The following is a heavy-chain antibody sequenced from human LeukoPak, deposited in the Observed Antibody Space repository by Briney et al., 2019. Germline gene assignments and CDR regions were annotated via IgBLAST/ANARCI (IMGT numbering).Heavy chain of an antibody. CDR3: VRAVGAVAGPGDWFDP. J-gene: IGHJ5*02. CDR1: GVSITTSSFY. V-gene: IGHV4-39*01. CDR2: FYYTGDT. Sequence: PSETLSLTCNVSGVSITTSSFYWGWIRQTPGKGLEWIGTFYYTGDTYYNRSLKSRATIAVDTSKDQFFLALSSVTAADTAVYYCVRAVGAVAGPGDWFDPWGPGTLVTVSS. D-gene: IGHD6-19*01.